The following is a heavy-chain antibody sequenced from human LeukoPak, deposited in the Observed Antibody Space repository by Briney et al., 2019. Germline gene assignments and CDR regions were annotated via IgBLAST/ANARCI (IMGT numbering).Heavy chain of an antibody. V-gene: IGHV3-7*04. Sequence: QSGGSLRLSCAASGFTFSHFWMSWVRQAPGKGLEWVAYIKKTGSETYYVDSVKGRFTITRDNTRNSLFLQMYSLRAEDTAVYFCARGGGLDVWGQGATVTVSS. J-gene: IGHJ6*02. CDR1: GFTFSHFW. CDR2: IKKTGSET. CDR3: ARGGGLDV.